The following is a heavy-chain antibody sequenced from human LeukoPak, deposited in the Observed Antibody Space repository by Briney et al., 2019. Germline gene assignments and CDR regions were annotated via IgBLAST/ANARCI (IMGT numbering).Heavy chain of an antibody. V-gene: IGHV3-23*01. CDR3: TIGVY. CDR1: GFTFSNYA. J-gene: IGHJ4*02. Sequence: GGSLRLSCGASGFTFSNYAMSWVRQAPGKGLEWVSGISGNGGGTYYADSVKGRFTISRDNSKNTLYLQMNSLRVEDTAVYYCTIGVYWGQGTLVTVSS. CDR2: ISGNGGGT.